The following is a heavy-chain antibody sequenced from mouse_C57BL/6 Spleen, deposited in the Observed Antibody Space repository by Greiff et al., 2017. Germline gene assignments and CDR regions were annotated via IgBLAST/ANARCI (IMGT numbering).Heavy chain of an antibody. Sequence: DVQLVQSGGGLVKPGASLKLSCAASGYTFSSYAMSWVSQTPVKRLEWVATISAGGSYTYYTDNVKGRVTISRDNAKNNLYLQMSHLKSEDAAMYTCASDAYWGQGTLVTVSA. J-gene: IGHJ3*01. CDR3: ASDAY. V-gene: IGHV5-4*01. CDR2: ISAGGSYT. CDR1: GYTFSSYA.